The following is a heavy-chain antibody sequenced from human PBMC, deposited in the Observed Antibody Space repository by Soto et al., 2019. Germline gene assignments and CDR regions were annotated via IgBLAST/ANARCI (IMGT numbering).Heavy chain of an antibody. Sequence: SETLSLTCTVSGGSISSGTSYWSWIRQRPGEGLEWIGYIFYSGSFYYTPSLRGRVMILADTSKNQFTLGLSSVTAADTAVYYCARAPETPSILGVALPYFFDYWGQGALVTVSS. J-gene: IGHJ4*02. V-gene: IGHV4-31*03. D-gene: IGHD3-3*01. CDR3: ARAPETPSILGVALPYFFDY. CDR2: IFYSGSF. CDR1: GGSISSGTSY.